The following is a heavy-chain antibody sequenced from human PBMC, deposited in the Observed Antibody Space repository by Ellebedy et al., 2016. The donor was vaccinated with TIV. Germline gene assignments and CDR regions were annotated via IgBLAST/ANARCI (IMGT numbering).Heavy chain of an antibody. CDR3: ARAGSYRFDY. Sequence: GESLKISCAASGFTFSSYAMSWVRQAPGKGLEWVSTISHTGSRTYYADSVEGRFTISRDNSKKTLYLQMNSLRLEDTGVYFCARAGSYRFDYWGQGSLVTVSS. CDR1: GFTFSSYA. CDR2: ISHTGSRT. J-gene: IGHJ4*02. V-gene: IGHV3-23*01. D-gene: IGHD1-26*01.